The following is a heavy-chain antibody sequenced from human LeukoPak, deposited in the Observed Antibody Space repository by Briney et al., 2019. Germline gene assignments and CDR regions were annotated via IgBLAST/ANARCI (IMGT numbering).Heavy chain of an antibody. D-gene: IGHD4-17*01. CDR3: ATDRYGDRGD. Sequence: GGSLRLSCAASGFSFSALSMNWVRQAPGKGLEWVAYITSTASSIYYADSVRHRFTISRDNAKNSLYLQMNSLRAEDTAVYYCATDRYGDRGDWGQGTLVTVSS. CDR1: GFSFSALS. CDR2: ITSTASSI. J-gene: IGHJ4*02. V-gene: IGHV3-48*01.